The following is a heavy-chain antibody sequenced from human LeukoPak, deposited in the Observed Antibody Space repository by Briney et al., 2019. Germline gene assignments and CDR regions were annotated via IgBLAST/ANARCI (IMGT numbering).Heavy chain of an antibody. CDR3: ARGGGLGLWFGETIYYMDV. D-gene: IGHD3-10*01. V-gene: IGHV4-38-2*02. Sequence: PSETLSLTCTVSGYSISSGYYWGWIRQPPGKGLEWIGSIYHSGSTYYNPSLKSRVTISVDTSKNQFSLKLSSVTAADTAVYYCARGGGLGLWFGETIYYMDVWGKGTTVTISS. CDR1: GYSISSGYY. CDR2: IYHSGST. J-gene: IGHJ6*03.